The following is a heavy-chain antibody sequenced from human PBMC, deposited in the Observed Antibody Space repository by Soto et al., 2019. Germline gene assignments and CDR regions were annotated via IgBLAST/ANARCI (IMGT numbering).Heavy chain of an antibody. D-gene: IGHD2-2*01. J-gene: IGHJ5*02. CDR3: ARRDCSSDSCSEARWFDP. CDR1: GYPIGSGYY. Sequence: SETLSLTCAVSGYPIGSGYYWSFLRQPPGKGLEWIGSVYRTETTFYNPSLKSRVAISLDMSNNQVSLKVNSVTAADTAVYYCARRDCSSDSCSEARWFDPWGQGTLVTVSS. CDR2: VYRTETT. V-gene: IGHV4-38-2*01.